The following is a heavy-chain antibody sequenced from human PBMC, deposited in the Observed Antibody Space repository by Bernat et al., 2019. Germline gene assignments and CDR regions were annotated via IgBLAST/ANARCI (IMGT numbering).Heavy chain of an antibody. Sequence: QVQLVESGGGVVQPGRSLRLSCAASGFTFSSYAMHWVRQAPGKGLEWVAVISYDGSNKYYADSVKGRLTISRDNSKNTLYRQRNSLRAGDTAVYYWASPLMAAAGTDYWGQGTLVTVSS. V-gene: IGHV3-30-3*01. J-gene: IGHJ4*02. CDR2: ISYDGSNK. D-gene: IGHD6-13*01. CDR3: ASPLMAAAGTDY. CDR1: GFTFSSYA.